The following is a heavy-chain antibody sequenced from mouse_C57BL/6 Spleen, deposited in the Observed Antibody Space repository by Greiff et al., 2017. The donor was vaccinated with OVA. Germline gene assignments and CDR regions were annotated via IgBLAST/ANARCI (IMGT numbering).Heavy chain of an antibody. CDR2: ISSGSSTI. CDR3: ARGLRRQDWYFDV. J-gene: IGHJ1*03. D-gene: IGHD2-2*01. CDR1: GFTFSDYG. Sequence: EVKLVESGGGLVKPGGSLKLSCAASGFTFSDYGMHWVRQAPEKGLEWVAYISSGSSTIYYADTVKGRFTISRDNAKNTLFLQMTSLRSEDTAMYYCARGLRRQDWYFDVWGTGTTVTVSS. V-gene: IGHV5-17*01.